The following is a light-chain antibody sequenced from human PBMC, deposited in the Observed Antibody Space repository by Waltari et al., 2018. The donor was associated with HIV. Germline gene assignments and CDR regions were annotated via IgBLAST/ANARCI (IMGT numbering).Light chain of an antibody. CDR2: GAS. V-gene: IGKV3-20*01. CDR1: QRISSNY. J-gene: IGKJ2*01. CDR3: QQDGWSPPYT. Sequence: ESVLTPSQGTLSLSPGEGATLSCRASQRISSNYLAWYQQKPGQTPRLLIYGASTRGTGSPDRFSGSGSGTDFTLTISRLEPEDFAVDYCQQDGWSPPYTFGQGTRLE.